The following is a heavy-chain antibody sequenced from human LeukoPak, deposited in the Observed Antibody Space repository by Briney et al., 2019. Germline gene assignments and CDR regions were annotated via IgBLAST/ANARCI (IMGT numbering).Heavy chain of an antibody. CDR2: ISYDGSNK. CDR1: GFTFSSYA. D-gene: IGHD3-10*01. J-gene: IGHJ3*02. Sequence: GGSLRLSCAASGFTFSSYAMHGVRQAPGKGLEWVAVISYDGSNKYYADSVKGRFTISRDNSKNTLYLQMNSLRAEDTAVYYCAREVRDIGAFDIWGQGTMVTVSS. V-gene: IGHV3-30*04. CDR3: AREVRDIGAFDI.